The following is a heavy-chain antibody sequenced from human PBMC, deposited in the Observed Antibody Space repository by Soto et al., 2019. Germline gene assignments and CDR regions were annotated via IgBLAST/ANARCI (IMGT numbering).Heavy chain of an antibody. D-gene: IGHD3-22*01. V-gene: IGHV4-61*01. Sequence: SETLSLTCTVSGGSVSSGSYYWSWIRQPPGKGLEWIGYIYYSGSTNYNPSLKSRVTISVDTSKNQFSLKLSSVTAADTAVYYCARTYDGSGPNSGGYAFDIWGQVTMVTVSS. CDR1: GGSVSSGSYY. CDR2: IYYSGST. CDR3: ARTYDGSGPNSGGYAFDI. J-gene: IGHJ3*02.